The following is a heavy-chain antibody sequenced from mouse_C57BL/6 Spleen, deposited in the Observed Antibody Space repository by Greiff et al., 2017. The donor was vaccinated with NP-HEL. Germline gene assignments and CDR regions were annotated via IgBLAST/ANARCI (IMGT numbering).Heavy chain of an antibody. J-gene: IGHJ2*01. CDR3: ASYYGSSFTGYFDY. V-gene: IGHV1-55*01. D-gene: IGHD1-1*01. CDR1: GYTFTSYW. CDR2: IYPGSGST. Sequence: VQLQQPGAELVKPGASVKMSCKASGYTFTSYWITWVKQRPGQGLEWIGDIYPGSGSTNYNEKFKSQATLTVDTSSSTAYMQLSSLTSEDSAVYYCASYYGSSFTGYFDYWGQGTTLTVSS.